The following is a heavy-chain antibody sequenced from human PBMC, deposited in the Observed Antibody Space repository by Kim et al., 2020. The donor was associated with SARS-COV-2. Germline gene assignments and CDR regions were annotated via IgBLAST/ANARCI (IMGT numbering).Heavy chain of an antibody. CDR3: ASAPSDSSSYY. D-gene: IGHD3-22*01. CDR2: IWYDGSNK. CDR1: GFTFNNYG. J-gene: IGHJ4*02. Sequence: GGSLRLSCAASGFTFNNYGMHGVRQAPGKGLEWVAVIWYDGSNKYYADSVKGRFTISSDNSKNTVYLQMNSLRAEDTAVYYCASAPSDSSSYYWGQETLVTVS. V-gene: IGHV3-33*01.